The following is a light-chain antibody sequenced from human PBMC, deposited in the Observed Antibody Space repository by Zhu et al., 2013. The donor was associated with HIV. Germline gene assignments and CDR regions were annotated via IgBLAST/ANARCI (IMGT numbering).Light chain of an antibody. J-gene: IGLJ1*01. Sequence: QSVLTQPPSVSAAPGQKVTISCSGSSSNIGNNYVSWYQQLPGTAPKLLIYDNNKRPSGIPDRFSGSKSGTSATLGITGLQAEDEADYYCQSYDNNLFNPYVFGTGTKVT. CDR2: DNN. V-gene: IGLV1-51*01. CDR3: QSYDNNLFNPYV. CDR1: SSNIGNNY.